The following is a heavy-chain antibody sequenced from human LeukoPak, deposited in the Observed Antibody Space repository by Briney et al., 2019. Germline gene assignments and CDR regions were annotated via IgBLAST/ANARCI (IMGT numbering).Heavy chain of an antibody. V-gene: IGHV1-24*01. D-gene: IGHD3-22*01. CDR2: FDPEDGET. J-gene: IGHJ4*02. Sequence: ASVKVSCKVSGYTLTELSMHWVRQAPGKGLEWMGGFDPEDGETIYAQKFQGRVTMTEDTSTDTAYMELSSLRSEDTAVYYWATGSPSQHSSGYYEEVLYWGQGTLVTVSS. CDR1: GYTLTELS. CDR3: ATGSPSQHSSGYYEEVLY.